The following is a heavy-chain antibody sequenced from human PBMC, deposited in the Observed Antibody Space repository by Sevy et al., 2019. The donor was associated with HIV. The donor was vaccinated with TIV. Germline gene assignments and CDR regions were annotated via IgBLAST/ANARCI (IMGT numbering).Heavy chain of an antibody. J-gene: IGHJ6*02. V-gene: IGHV1-18*01. CDR3: ARDGYCSGGSCYPNYYYGMDV. CDR1: GYTFTSYG. Sequence: ASVKVSCKASGYTFTSYGISWVRQAPGQGLEWMGWISAYNGNTNYAQKLQGRVTMTTDTSTRTAYMELRCLRSDDTAVYYCARDGYCSGGSCYPNYYYGMDVWGQGTTVTVSS. CDR2: ISAYNGNT. D-gene: IGHD2-15*01.